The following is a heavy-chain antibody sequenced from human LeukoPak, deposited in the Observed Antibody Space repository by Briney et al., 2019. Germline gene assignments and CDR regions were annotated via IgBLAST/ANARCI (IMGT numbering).Heavy chain of an antibody. CDR3: ARARTSVAAPDY. CDR2: IWYDGSNK. Sequence: PGGSLRLSCAASGFTFSSYSMNWVRQAPGKGLEWVAVIWYDGSNKYYADSVKGRFTISRDNSKNTLCLQMNSLRVEDTAVYYCARARTSVAAPDYWGQGTLVTVSS. CDR1: GFTFSSYS. D-gene: IGHD2-15*01. J-gene: IGHJ4*02. V-gene: IGHV3-33*08.